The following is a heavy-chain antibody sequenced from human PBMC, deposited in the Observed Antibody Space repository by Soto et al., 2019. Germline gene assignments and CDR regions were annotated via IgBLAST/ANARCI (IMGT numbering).Heavy chain of an antibody. V-gene: IGHV3-21*01. CDR3: AARYCTDGVCPFDY. CDR2: ISRSGSAI. J-gene: IGHJ4*02. Sequence: PGESLKISCAASGFTFSSYSMNWVRQAPGKGLEWVSSISRSGSAIYYADSVKGRFTISRDNARNSLYLQMDSLRAEDTALYYCAARYCTDGVCPFDYWGRGTQVTVSS. D-gene: IGHD2-8*01. CDR1: GFTFSSYS.